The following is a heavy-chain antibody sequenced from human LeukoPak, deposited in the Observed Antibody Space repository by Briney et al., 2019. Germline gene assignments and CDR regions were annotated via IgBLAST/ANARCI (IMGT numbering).Heavy chain of an antibody. J-gene: IGHJ4*02. CDR2: ISSSSSYI. CDR1: GFTFSSYS. Sequence: GGSLRLSCAASGFTFSSYSMNWVRQAPGKGLEWVSSISSSSSYIYYADSVKGRFTISRDNSKNTLYLQMNSLRAEDTAVYYCAKDVYRGSGYYFYFDYWGQGTLVTVSS. V-gene: IGHV3-21*04. D-gene: IGHD3-22*01. CDR3: AKDVYRGSGYYFYFDY.